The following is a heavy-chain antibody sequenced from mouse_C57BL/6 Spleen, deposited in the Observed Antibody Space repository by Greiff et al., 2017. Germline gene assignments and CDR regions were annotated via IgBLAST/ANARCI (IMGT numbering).Heavy chain of an antibody. CDR1: GYTFTDYN. CDR2: INPNNGGT. J-gene: IGHJ2*01. V-gene: IGHV1-22*01. D-gene: IGHD2-4*01. Sequence: VQLKESGPELVKPGASVKMSCKASGYTFTDYNMHWVKQSHGKSLEWIGYINPNNGGTSYNQKFKGKATLTVNKSSSTAYMELRSLTSEDSAVYYCARYWAYYDYDRDYWGKGTTLTVSS. CDR3: ARYWAYYDYDRDY.